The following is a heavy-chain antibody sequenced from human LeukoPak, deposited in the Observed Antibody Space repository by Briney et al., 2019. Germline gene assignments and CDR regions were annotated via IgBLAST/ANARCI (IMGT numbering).Heavy chain of an antibody. CDR2: INHSGST. CDR3: ARERTSLADPTPYYYYYGMDV. V-gene: IGHV4-34*01. Sequence: PSETLSLTCAVYGGSFSDYYWSWIRQPPGKGLEWIGEINHSGSTNYNPSLKSRVTISVDTSKNQFSLKLSSVTAADTAVYYCARERTSLADPTPYYYYYGMDVWGQGTTVTVSS. D-gene: IGHD1-1*01. J-gene: IGHJ6*02. CDR1: GGSFSDYY.